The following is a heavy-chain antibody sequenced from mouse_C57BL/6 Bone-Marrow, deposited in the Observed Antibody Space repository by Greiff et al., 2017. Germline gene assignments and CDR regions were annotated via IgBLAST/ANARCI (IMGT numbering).Heavy chain of an antibody. CDR1: GYTFTDYY. CDR2: IFPGSGST. CDR3: ARSRGLRRAWFAY. Sequence: VQLVESGPELVKPGASVKISCKASGYTFTDYYINWVKQRPGQGLEWIGWIFPGSGSTYYNEKFKGKATLTVDKSSSTAYMLLSSLTSEDSAVYFCARSRGLRRAWFAYWGQGTLVTVSA. J-gene: IGHJ3*01. D-gene: IGHD2-4*01. V-gene: IGHV1-75*01.